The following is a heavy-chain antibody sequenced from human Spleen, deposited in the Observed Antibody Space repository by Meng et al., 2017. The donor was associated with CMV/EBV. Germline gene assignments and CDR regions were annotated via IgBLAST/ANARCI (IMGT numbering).Heavy chain of an antibody. CDR2: ITYDGSNK. Sequence: ASGFTFSRYAVHWVRQAPGKGLEWVAVITYDGSNKYYADSVKGRFTISRDNSKNTLYLQMNSLRAEDTAVYYCAAHSSGWLEGAFDYWGQGTLVTVSS. CDR3: AAHSSGWLEGAFDY. CDR1: GFTFSRYA. J-gene: IGHJ4*02. V-gene: IGHV3-30*04. D-gene: IGHD6-19*01.